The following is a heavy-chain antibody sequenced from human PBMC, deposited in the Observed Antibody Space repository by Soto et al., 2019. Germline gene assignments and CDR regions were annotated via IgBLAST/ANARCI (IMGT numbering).Heavy chain of an antibody. CDR1: GGSISSSSYY. Sequence: QLQLQESGPGLVKPSETLSLTCTVSGGSISSSSYYWGWIRQPPGKGLEWIGSIYYSGSTHYNPSLKSRVTISVDTSRNQFCLKLSSVTAADTAVYYCASQYGGNSHGHDYWGQGTLVTVSS. CDR2: IYYSGST. V-gene: IGHV4-39*01. J-gene: IGHJ4*02. D-gene: IGHD2-21*02. CDR3: ASQYGGNSHGHDY.